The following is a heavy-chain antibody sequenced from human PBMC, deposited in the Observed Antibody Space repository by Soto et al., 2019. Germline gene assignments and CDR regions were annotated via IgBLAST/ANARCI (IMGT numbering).Heavy chain of an antibody. CDR2: ISSSSSYI. CDR1: GFTFSSYS. D-gene: IGHD6-13*01. J-gene: IGHJ3*02. V-gene: IGHV3-21*01. Sequence: LRLSCAASGFTFSSYSMNWVRQAPGKGLEWVSSISSSSSYIYYADSVKGRFTISRDSAKNSLYLQMNSLRAEDTAVYYCARVGAAAKNAFDIWGQGTMVTVSS. CDR3: ARVGAAAKNAFDI.